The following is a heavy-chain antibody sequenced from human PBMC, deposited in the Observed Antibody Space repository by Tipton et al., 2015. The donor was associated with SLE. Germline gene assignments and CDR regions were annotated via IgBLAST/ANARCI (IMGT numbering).Heavy chain of an antibody. CDR1: GGSFSGYY. Sequence: LRLSCAVYGGSFSGYYWRWIRQPPGKGLEWIGEINHSGSTNYNPSLKSRVTISVDTSKNQFSLKLSSVTAADTAVYYCARDLGRLGEGRDYFDYWGQRSLVSVSS. CDR2: INHSGST. J-gene: IGHJ4*02. CDR3: ARDLGRLGEGRDYFDY. V-gene: IGHV4-34*01. D-gene: IGHD3-16*01.